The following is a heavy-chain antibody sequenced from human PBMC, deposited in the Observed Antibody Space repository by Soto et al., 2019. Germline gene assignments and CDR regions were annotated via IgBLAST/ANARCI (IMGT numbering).Heavy chain of an antibody. CDR1: GFTFGDYA. J-gene: IGHJ6*02. Sequence: GGSLRLSXTASGFTFGDYAMSWFRQAPGKGLEWVGFIRSKAYGGTTEYAASVKGRFTISRDDSKSIAYLQMNSLKTEDTAVYYCTRDTPLGYCSSTSCYRGYYGMDVWGQGTTVTVSS. D-gene: IGHD2-2*02. V-gene: IGHV3-49*03. CDR3: TRDTPLGYCSSTSCYRGYYGMDV. CDR2: IRSKAYGGTT.